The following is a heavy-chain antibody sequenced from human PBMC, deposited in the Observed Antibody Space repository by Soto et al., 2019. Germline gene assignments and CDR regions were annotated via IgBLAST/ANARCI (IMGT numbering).Heavy chain of an antibody. V-gene: IGHV3-30*18. J-gene: IGHJ4*02. CDR3: AKDLYSSGWPGRTFYFDY. CDR1: GFTFSSYG. CDR2: ISYDGSNK. D-gene: IGHD6-19*01. Sequence: PGGSLRLSCAASGFTFSSYGMHWVRQAPGKGLEWVAVISYDGSNKYYADSVKGRFTISRDNSKNTLYLQMNSLRAEDTAVYYCAKDLYSSGWPGRTFYFDYWGQGTLVTVSS.